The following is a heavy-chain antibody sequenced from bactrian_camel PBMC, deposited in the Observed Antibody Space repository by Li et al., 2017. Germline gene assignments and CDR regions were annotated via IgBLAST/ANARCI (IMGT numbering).Heavy chain of an antibody. CDR1: GFIFSNYW. V-gene: IGHV3S1*01. CDR2: IDSGGSTT. J-gene: IGHJ4*01. CDR3: ARVRGVVAVGFVDY. Sequence: QVQLVESGGGLVQPGGPLRLSCAASGFIFSNYWMYWVRQAPGKGREWVASIDSGGSTTYYADSVKGRFTASRDNAQNTVYLQMNSLKPDDTAVYSCARVRGVVAVGFVDYWGQGTQVTVS. D-gene: IGHD6*01.